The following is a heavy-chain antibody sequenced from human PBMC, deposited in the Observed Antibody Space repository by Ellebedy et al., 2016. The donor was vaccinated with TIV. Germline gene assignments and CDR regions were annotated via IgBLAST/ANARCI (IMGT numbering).Heavy chain of an antibody. D-gene: IGHD2-21*02. CDR2: INEIGGKT. Sequence: GESLKISCAASGFTFSSYTMGWVRQAPGKGPQWVSDINEIGGKTYYADSVKGRFTVSRDNSKNILYLQMNSLRAEDTAVYYCPKGQRVVTAPFDYWGQGTLVTVSS. V-gene: IGHV3-23*01. J-gene: IGHJ4*02. CDR3: PKGQRVVTAPFDY. CDR1: GFTFSSYT.